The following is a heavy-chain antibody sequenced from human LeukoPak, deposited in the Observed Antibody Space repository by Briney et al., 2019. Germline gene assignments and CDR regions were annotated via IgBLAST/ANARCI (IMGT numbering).Heavy chain of an antibody. Sequence: ASVKVSCKASGGTFSSYAISWVRQAPGQGLEWMGRIIPILGIANYAQKFQGRVTITADKSTSTAYMELSSLRSDDTAFYYCEAGRPYSLLDYWGQGTLLTVSS. CDR1: GGTFSSYA. J-gene: IGHJ4*02. V-gene: IGHV1-69*04. CDR3: EAGRPYSLLDY. D-gene: IGHD5-18*01. CDR2: IIPILGIA.